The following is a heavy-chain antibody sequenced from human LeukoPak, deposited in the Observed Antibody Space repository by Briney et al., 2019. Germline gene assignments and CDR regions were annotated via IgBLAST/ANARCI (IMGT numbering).Heavy chain of an antibody. CDR1: GGSISSGGYS. Sequence: PSQTLSLTCAVSGGSISSGGYSWRWIRQPPGKGLEWIGYIYHSGSTYYNPSLKSRVTISVDRSKNQFSLKLSSVTAADTAVYYCASFFSSYGYDYWGQGTLVTVSS. CDR3: ASFFSSYGYDY. D-gene: IGHD5-18*01. CDR2: IYHSGST. J-gene: IGHJ4*02. V-gene: IGHV4-30-2*01.